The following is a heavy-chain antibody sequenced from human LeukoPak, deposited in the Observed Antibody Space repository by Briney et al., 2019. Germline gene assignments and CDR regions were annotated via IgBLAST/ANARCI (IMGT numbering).Heavy chain of an antibody. D-gene: IGHD5-18*01. V-gene: IGHV1-69*05. CDR3: ARTQGDDSIQLWSFDY. CDR1: GGTFNSYA. J-gene: IGHJ4*02. Sequence: SVKVSCKASGGTFNSYAINWVRQAPGQGLEWMGRIIPIFGTANYAQKFQGRGTITTDTGTAYMKLSSLRSEDTAVYYCARTQGDDSIQLWSFDYWGQGTLVTVSS. CDR2: IIPIFGTA.